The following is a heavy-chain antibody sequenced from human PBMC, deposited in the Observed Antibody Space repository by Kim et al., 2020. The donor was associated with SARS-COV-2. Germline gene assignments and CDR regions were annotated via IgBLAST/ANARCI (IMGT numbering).Heavy chain of an antibody. D-gene: IGHD3-3*01. Sequence: GGSLRLSCAASGFTFSSYEMNWVRQAPGKGLEWVSYISSSGSTIYYADSVKGRFTISRDNAKNSLYLQMNSLRAKDTAVYYCARDDRNDFWSGQTGMDVWGQGTTVTVSS. CDR3: ARDDRNDFWSGQTGMDV. CDR1: GFTFSSYE. CDR2: ISSSGSTI. J-gene: IGHJ6*02. V-gene: IGHV3-48*03.